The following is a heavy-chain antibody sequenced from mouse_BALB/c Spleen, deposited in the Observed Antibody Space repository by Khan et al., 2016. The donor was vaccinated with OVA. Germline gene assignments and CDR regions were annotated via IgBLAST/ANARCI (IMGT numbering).Heavy chain of an antibody. CDR1: GFSLTSFG. D-gene: IGHD2-2*01. CDR2: IWADGST. CDR3: ARDGYYFDY. J-gene: IGHJ2*01. Sequence: VELVESGPGLVAPSQSLSITCTVSGFSLTSFGVYWVRQPPGKGLEWLGVIWADGSTNHNSALMSRLSISKDNSKSQVFLEMNSLQTDDTAMYYCARDGYYFDYWGQGTTLTVSS. V-gene: IGHV2-9*02.